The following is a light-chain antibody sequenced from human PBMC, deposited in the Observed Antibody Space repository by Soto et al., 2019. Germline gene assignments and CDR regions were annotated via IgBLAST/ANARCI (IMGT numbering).Light chain of an antibody. CDR1: QDVARW. J-gene: IGKJ4*01. Sequence: DIQMTQSPSSVSASVGDRVTITCRASQDVARWLSWYQQKPGKAPTLLIFVASVLQSGVPSRFSGGGSGTEFTLTISSLQPEDFATYYCQQTNSFPLTFGGGTKVEIK. V-gene: IGKV1-12*01. CDR2: VAS. CDR3: QQTNSFPLT.